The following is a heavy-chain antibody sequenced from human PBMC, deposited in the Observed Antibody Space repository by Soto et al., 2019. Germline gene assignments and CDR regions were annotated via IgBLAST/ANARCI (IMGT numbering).Heavy chain of an antibody. D-gene: IGHD4-17*01. V-gene: IGHV3-9*01. CDR2: ISWNSGSI. J-gene: IGHJ2*01. CDR1: GFTFDDYA. CDR3: AKGPYGDYWYFDL. Sequence: EVQLVESGGGLVQPGRSLRLSCAASGFTFDDYAMHWVRQAAGKGLEWVLGISWNSGSIGYADSVKGRFTISRDNAKNSLYLQMNSLRAEDTALYYCAKGPYGDYWYFDLWGRGTLVTVSS.